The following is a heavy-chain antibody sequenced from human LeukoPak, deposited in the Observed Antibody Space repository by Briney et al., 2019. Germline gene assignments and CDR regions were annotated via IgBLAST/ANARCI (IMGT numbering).Heavy chain of an antibody. V-gene: IGHV3-21*01. J-gene: IGHJ4*02. CDR2: ISSSSSYI. CDR1: GFTFSSYS. D-gene: IGHD1-26*01. Sequence: GRSLRLSCAASGFTFSSYSMNWVRQAPGKGLEWVSSISSSSSYIYYADSVKGRFTISRDNAKNSLYLQMNSLRAEDTAVYYCARGGVGATFGGLNYWGQGTLVTVSS. CDR3: ARGGVGATFGGLNY.